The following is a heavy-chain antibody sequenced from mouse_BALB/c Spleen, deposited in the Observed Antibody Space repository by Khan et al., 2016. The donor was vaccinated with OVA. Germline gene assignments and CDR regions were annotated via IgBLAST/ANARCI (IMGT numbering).Heavy chain of an antibody. CDR2: INSDGTYT. J-gene: IGHJ3*01. D-gene: IGHD1-1*01. CDR1: GSTFSSFA. CDR3: ARHNYGPFAY. Sequence: EVELVESGGGLVKPGGSLKLSCAASGSTFSSFAMSWVRQTPEKRLEWVATINSDGTYTSYPDSVKGRFTISRDHAKNTPYLQMNSLRSEDTAMYYCARHNYGPFAYWGQGTLVTVSA. V-gene: IGHV5-9-3*01.